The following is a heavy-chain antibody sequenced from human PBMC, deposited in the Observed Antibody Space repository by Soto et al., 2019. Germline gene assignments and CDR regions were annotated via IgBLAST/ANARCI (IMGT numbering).Heavy chain of an antibody. CDR2: IYYLGNT. Sequence: SETLSLTCTVSGGSISSSSSYWGWIRQHPGKGLEWVGSIYYLGNTYYNPSLGGRVSISVDKSKNQFSLKLNSVTAADTAVFYCAGLCPYVSSGYHLNYLGQRTLVTVSS. D-gene: IGHD3-22*01. V-gene: IGHV4-39*01. CDR1: GGSISSSSSY. CDR3: AGLCPYVSSGYHLNY. J-gene: IGHJ4*02.